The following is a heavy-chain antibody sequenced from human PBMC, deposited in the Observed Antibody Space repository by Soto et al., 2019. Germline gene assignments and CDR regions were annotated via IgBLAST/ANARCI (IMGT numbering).Heavy chain of an antibody. V-gene: IGHV3-66*01. D-gene: IGHD3-10*01. J-gene: IGHJ5*02. CDR3: ARGALRGIIYHENWFDP. Sequence: EVQLVESGGGLVQPGGSLRLSCAASGFTVSSNYMSWVRQAPGKGLEWVSVIYSGGSTYYADSVKGRFTISRDNSKNTLYLQMNSLRAEDTAVYYCARGALRGIIYHENWFDPWGQGTLVTVSS. CDR1: GFTVSSNY. CDR2: IYSGGST.